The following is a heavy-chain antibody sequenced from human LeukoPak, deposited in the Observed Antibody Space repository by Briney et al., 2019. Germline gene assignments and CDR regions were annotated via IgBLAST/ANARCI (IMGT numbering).Heavy chain of an antibody. J-gene: IGHJ4*02. CDR1: GFTFSRYA. CDR3: ARQDYGDYNYFDY. V-gene: IGHV3-66*04. Sequence: GGSLRLSCAASGFTFSRYAMHWVRQAPGKGLEWVSVIYSGGSTYYADSVKGRFTISRDNSKNTLYLQMNSLRAEDTAVYYCARQDYGDYNYFDYWGQGTLVTVSS. CDR2: IYSGGST. D-gene: IGHD4-17*01.